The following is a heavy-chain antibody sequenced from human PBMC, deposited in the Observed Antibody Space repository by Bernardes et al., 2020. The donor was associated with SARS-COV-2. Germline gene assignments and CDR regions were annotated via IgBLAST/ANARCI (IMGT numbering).Heavy chain of an antibody. V-gene: IGHV1-24*01. D-gene: IGHD3-9*01. Sequence: ASVKVSCKVSGYTLTELSMHWVRQAPGKGLEWMGGFDPEDGETIYAQKFQGRVTMTEDTSTDTADMELSSLRSEDTAVYYCATEQRYYDILTGRTYYYGMDVWGEGTAVTVSS. CDR3: ATEQRYYDILTGRTYYYGMDV. CDR2: FDPEDGET. J-gene: IGHJ6*04. CDR1: GYTLTELS.